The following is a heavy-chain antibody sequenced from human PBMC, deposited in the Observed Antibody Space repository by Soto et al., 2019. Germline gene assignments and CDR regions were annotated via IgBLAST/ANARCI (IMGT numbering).Heavy chain of an antibody. CDR3: ARVALRQQLVQYYYYYYMDV. J-gene: IGHJ6*03. D-gene: IGHD6-13*01. V-gene: IGHV4-59*01. CDR2: IYYSGST. Sequence: NPSETLSLTCTVSGGSISSYYWSWIRQPPGKGLEWIGYIYYSGSTNYNPSLKSRVTISVDTSKNQFSLKLSSVTAADTAVYYCARVALRQQLVQYYYYYYMDVWGKGTTVTVSS. CDR1: GGSISSYY.